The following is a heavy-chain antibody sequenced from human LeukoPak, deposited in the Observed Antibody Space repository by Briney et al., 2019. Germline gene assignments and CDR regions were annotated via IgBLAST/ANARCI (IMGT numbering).Heavy chain of an antibody. V-gene: IGHV3-33*01. CDR2: IWYDGSNK. Sequence: GRSLRLSCAASGFTFSSYGMHWVRQAPGKGLEWVAVIWYDGSNKYYADSVKGRFTISRDNSKNTLYLQMNSLRAEDTAVYYCERGPDTAMDYSFAYWGQGTLVTLSP. CDR3: ERGPDTAMDYSFAY. CDR1: GFTFSSYG. D-gene: IGHD5-18*01. J-gene: IGHJ4*02.